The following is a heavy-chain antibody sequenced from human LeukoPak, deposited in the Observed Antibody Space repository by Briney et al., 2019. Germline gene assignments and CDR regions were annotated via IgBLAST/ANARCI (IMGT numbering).Heavy chain of an antibody. CDR2: IYYSGST. V-gene: IGHV4-39*07. D-gene: IGHD6-13*01. Sequence: SETLSLTCTVSGGSISSSSYYWGWIRQPPGKGLEWIGSIYYSGSTYYNPSLKSRVTISVDTSKNQFSLKLSSVTAADTAVYYCARVSSSLYLGYWGQGTLVTVSS. CDR3: ARVSSSLYLGY. J-gene: IGHJ4*02. CDR1: GGSISSSSYY.